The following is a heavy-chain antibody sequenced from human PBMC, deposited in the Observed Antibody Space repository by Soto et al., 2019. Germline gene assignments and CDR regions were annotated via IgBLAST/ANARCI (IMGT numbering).Heavy chain of an antibody. V-gene: IGHV3-13*01. Sequence: HPGGSLRLSCAASGFTFSSYDMHWVRQATGKGLEWVSAIGTAGDTYYPGSVKGRFTISRENAKNSLYLQMNSLRAGDTAVYYCARGPTEYCSGGSCYRDGAFDIWGQGTMVTVS. CDR2: IGTAGDT. CDR3: ARGPTEYCSGGSCYRDGAFDI. J-gene: IGHJ3*02. CDR1: GFTFSSYD. D-gene: IGHD2-15*01.